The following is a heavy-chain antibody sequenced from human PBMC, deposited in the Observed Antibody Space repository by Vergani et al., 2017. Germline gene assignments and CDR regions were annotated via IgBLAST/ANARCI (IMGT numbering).Heavy chain of an antibody. V-gene: IGHV3-7*01. CDR1: GFIFSSYW. Sequence: EVQLVESGGGLVQPGGSLRLPCAASGFIFSSYWMHWVRQAPGKGLEWVAAIKEDGSEKQYVDSVKGRFTISRDNSQTTVFLQMNSLRADDSAVYYCTKAGQYDSDNFHDSWGQGALVTVAS. D-gene: IGHD3-22*01. CDR2: IKEDGSEK. J-gene: IGHJ1*01. CDR3: TKAGQYDSDNFHDS.